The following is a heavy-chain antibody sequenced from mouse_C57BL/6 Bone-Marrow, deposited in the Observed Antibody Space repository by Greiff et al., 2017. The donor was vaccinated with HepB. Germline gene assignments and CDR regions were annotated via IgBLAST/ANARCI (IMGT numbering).Heavy chain of an antibody. J-gene: IGHJ2*01. V-gene: IGHV1-54*01. D-gene: IGHD1-1*01. CDR3: ARKVLPYYFDD. CDR2: INHGSGGT. CDR1: GYAFTNYL. Sequence: QVQLQQSGAELVRPGTSVKVSCTASGYAFTNYLIAWVKQRPGQGLEWIGVINHGSGGTNYNEKFKGKATLTADKSSSTAYMQISSLTSEDSAVYVCARKVLPYYFDDWGQGTTLTVSS.